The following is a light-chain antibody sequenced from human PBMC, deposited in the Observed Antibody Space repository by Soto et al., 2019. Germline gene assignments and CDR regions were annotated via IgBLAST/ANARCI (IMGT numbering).Light chain of an antibody. Sequence: DTLMTQSPSTVSASVGDRVTITCRASQTISTWLAWYQQRPGKAPKLLIYEVSTLESGVPSRFSGSGSGTQFTLTIRSLQPDDFGTYYCQRYSYPSTFGQGTKVEIK. V-gene: IGKV1-5*01. CDR2: EVS. J-gene: IGKJ1*01. CDR3: QRYSYPST. CDR1: QTISTW.